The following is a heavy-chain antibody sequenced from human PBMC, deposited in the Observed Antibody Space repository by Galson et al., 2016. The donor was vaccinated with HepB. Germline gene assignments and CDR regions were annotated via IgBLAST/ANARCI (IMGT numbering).Heavy chain of an antibody. V-gene: IGHV5-51*01. CDR1: GYRFTNHW. CDR3: ARHLFGSSSDYYGMDV. J-gene: IGHJ6*02. CDR2: IYPGDSGT. D-gene: IGHD6-6*01. Sequence: QSGAEVKEPGESLKISCKGSGYRFTNHWIGWVRPMPGKGLEWMGIIYPGDSGTRYSPSFQGQVTISADKSISTAYLQWSSLKASDTAMYYCARHLFGSSSDYYGMDVWGQGTTVTVSS.